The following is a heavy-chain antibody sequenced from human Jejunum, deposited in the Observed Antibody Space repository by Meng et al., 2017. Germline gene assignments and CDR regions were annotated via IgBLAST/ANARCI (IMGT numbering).Heavy chain of an antibody. J-gene: IGHJ4*02. Sequence: QGHPQGSGPGPVKPSGTLSLTCEVSGDSISSTSWWDWLRQPPGKGLEWIGEIYHSGRSNFIPSLKSRVSISLDESKNQFSLTLNSVTAADTAVYYCARGVGDIRFGFDYWGQGILVTVSS. CDR3: ARGVGDIRFGFDY. V-gene: IGHV4-4*02. CDR2: IYHSGRS. D-gene: IGHD3-16*01. CDR1: GDSISSTSW.